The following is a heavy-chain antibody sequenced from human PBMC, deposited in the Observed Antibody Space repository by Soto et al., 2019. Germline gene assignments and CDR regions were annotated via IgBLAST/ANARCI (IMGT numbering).Heavy chain of an antibody. V-gene: IGHV5-51*01. D-gene: IGHD1-7*01. Sequence: GESLKISCKGPGYSFTSYWIGWVRQMPGKGLEWMGIIYPGDSDTRYSPSFQGQVTISADKSISTAYLQWSSLKASDTAMYYCARGDRYNWNYRSTYYYYGMDVWGQGTTVTVSS. CDR1: GYSFTSYW. CDR3: ARGDRYNWNYRSTYYYYGMDV. CDR2: IYPGDSDT. J-gene: IGHJ6*02.